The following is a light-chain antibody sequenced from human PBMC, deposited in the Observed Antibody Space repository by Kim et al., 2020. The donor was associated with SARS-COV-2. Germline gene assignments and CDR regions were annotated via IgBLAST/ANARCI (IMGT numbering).Light chain of an antibody. CDR2: LGS. CDR1: QSLLHSNGYNY. CDR3: MQSLQTPVQ. J-gene: IGKJ2*01. Sequence: IVLTQSPLSLPVTPGEPASISCRSSQSLLHSNGYNYLDWYLQKPGQSPQLLIYLGSTRASGVPDRFSGSGSGTDFELTISRVEAEDVGIYYCMQSLQTPVQFGQGTKLEI. V-gene: IGKV2-28*01.